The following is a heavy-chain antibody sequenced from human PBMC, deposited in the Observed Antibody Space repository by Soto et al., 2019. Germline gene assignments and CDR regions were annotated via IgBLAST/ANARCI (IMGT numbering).Heavy chain of an antibody. D-gene: IGHD1-26*01. V-gene: IGHV3-23*01. CDR3: ARRGSGSYYDY. CDR2: ISGSGDST. J-gene: IGHJ4*02. Sequence: EVQLLESGGGLVQPGGSLRLSCAASGFTFSNYAMNWVRQAPVKGLEWVSVISGSGDSTYHADSVKGGFTISRDNSKNTLYLQLNSLRAEDTAVYYCARRGSGSYYDYWGQGTLVTVSS. CDR1: GFTFSNYA.